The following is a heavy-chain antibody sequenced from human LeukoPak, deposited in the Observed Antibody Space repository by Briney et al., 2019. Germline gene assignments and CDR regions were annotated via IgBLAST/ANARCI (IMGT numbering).Heavy chain of an antibody. CDR2: ISSSGSTI. D-gene: IGHD4-23*01. CDR1: GFTFSDFY. Sequence: GESLRLSCAASGFTFSDFYMSWIRQAPGKGLEWDSYISSSGSTIYYADSVKGRFTISRDNAKNSLYLQMNSLRAEDTAVYYCARDFSPHYGGNSPSSDYWGQGTLVTVSS. J-gene: IGHJ4*02. V-gene: IGHV3-11*01. CDR3: ARDFSPHYGGNSPSSDY.